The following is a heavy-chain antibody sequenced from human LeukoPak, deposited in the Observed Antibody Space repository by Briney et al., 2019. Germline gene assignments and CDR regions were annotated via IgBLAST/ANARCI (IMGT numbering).Heavy chain of an antibody. Sequence: ASVKVSCKASGFTFTSYYMHWARQAPGQGLEWMGIINPSGGSTSYAQKFQGRVTMTRDTSTSTVYMELSSLRSEDTAVYYCAAFGIAAAEDLFDYWGQGTLVTVSS. D-gene: IGHD6-13*01. CDR1: GFTFTSYY. V-gene: IGHV1-46*01. CDR2: INPSGGST. J-gene: IGHJ4*02. CDR3: AAFGIAAAEDLFDY.